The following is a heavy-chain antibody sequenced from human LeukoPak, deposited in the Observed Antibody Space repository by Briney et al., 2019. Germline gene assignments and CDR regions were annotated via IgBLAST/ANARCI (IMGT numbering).Heavy chain of an antibody. J-gene: IGHJ5*02. CDR3: ARRSRQGHWFDP. CDR2: IIPIFGTA. Sequence: SVKVSCKASGGTFSSDAISWVRQAPGQGLEWMGGIIPIFGTANYAQKFQGRVTITPDESTSTAYLELSSLRSEDTAVYYCARRSRQGHWFDPWGQGTLVTVSS. V-gene: IGHV1-69*01. CDR1: GGTFSSDA.